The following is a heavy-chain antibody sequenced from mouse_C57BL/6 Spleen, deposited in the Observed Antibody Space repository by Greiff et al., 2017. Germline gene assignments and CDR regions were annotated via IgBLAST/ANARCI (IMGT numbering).Heavy chain of an antibody. CDR1: GYAFSSSW. CDR3: ARENYGSSYGWFAY. V-gene: IGHV1-82*01. Sequence: VKLMESGPELVKPGASVKISCKASGYAFSSSWMTWVKQRPGKGLEWIGRIYPGDGDTNYNGKFKGKATLTADKSSSTDYMQLSSLTSEDSAVYFCARENYGSSYGWFAYWGQGTLVTVSA. J-gene: IGHJ3*01. CDR2: IYPGDGDT. D-gene: IGHD1-1*01.